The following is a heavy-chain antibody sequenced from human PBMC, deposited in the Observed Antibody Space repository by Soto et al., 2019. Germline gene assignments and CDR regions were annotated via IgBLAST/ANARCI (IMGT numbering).Heavy chain of an antibody. J-gene: IGHJ4*02. V-gene: IGHV3-11*01. D-gene: IGHD3-22*01. CDR3: ARDHYYDSSGYYRY. CDR2: ISSSGSTI. CDR1: GFTFSDYY. Sequence: GGSLRLSCAASGFTFSDYYMSWIRQAPGKGLEWVSYISSSGSTIYYADSVKGRFTISKDNAKNSLYLQMNSLRAEDTAVYYCARDHYYDSSGYYRYWGQGTLVTVSS.